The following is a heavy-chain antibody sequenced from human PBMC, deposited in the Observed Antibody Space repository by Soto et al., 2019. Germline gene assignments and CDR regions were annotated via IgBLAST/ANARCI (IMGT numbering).Heavy chain of an antibody. CDR2: IRNKANSDTT. V-gene: IGHV3-72*01. Sequence: EVQLVGSGGGLVQPGGSLRLSCAASEFTFSDHYMDWVRQAPGKGLEWVGRIRNKANSDTTEYAASVKGRFTISRDDSKISLYLQMNSLKTEDTAVYYCARGLSGSDSGRDDYWGQGTLVTVSS. J-gene: IGHJ4*02. CDR3: ARGLSGSDSGRDDY. CDR1: EFTFSDHY. D-gene: IGHD1-26*01.